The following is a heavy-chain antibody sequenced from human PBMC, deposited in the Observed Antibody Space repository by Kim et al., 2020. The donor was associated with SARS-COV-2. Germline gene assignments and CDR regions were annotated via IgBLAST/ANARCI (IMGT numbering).Heavy chain of an antibody. J-gene: IGHJ3*02. V-gene: IGHV4-30-2*05. CDR3: ARDRAGIRADDAFDI. D-gene: IGHD1-1*01. Sequence: PSLKSRVTISVDTSKNQFSLKLSSVTAADTAVYYCARDRAGIRADDAFDIWGQGTMVTVSS.